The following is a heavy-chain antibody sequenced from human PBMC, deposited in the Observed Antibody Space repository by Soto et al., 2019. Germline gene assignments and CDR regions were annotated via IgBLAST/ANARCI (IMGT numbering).Heavy chain of an antibody. Sequence: QVQLVDSGGGVVQPGRSLGLSCAASVFTFSSYAIHWFRQAPGKWLEWVAVISYDGSNKYYADFVKGRFTISRDNSKNTLYLQMNSLRAKDTAVYYCANKGGGPTVTTYYYYYGMDVWGQGTTVTVS. CDR2: ISYDGSNK. J-gene: IGHJ6*02. CDR1: VFTFSSYA. D-gene: IGHD4-17*01. V-gene: IGHV3-30-3*01. CDR3: ANKGGGPTVTTYYYYYGMDV.